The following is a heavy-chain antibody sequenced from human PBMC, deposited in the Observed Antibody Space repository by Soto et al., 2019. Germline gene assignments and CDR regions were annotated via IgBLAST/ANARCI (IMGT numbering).Heavy chain of an antibody. V-gene: IGHV1-69*08. CDR2: IIPILGIA. Sequence: QVQLVQYGAEVKKPGSSVKVSCKASGGTCSSYTISWVRQAPGQGLEWMGRIIPILGIANYAQKFQGRVTITADKSTSTAYMAVSSQRSEDTAVYYCAREGDYDILTGYYNAWYFDLWGRGTLVTVSS. J-gene: IGHJ2*01. CDR1: GGTCSSYT. CDR3: AREGDYDILTGYYNAWYFDL. D-gene: IGHD3-9*01.